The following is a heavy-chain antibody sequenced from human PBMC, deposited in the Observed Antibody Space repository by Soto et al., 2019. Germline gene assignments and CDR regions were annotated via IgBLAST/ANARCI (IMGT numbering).Heavy chain of an antibody. V-gene: IGHV1-2*04. CDR1: GYTFTSYY. J-gene: IGHJ6*02. CDR2: INPNTGGT. D-gene: IGHD1-1*01. Sequence: QVQLVQSGADVKKPGASVKVSCKASGYTFTSYYVHWVRQAPGQGLEWMGWINPNTGGTNYAQKFQGWVTMTRDTSISTAYMELRRLRSDDTAMYYCARSEAVLLRQNYYYYCGMDVWGQGTTVTVSS. CDR3: ARSEAVLLRQNYYYYCGMDV.